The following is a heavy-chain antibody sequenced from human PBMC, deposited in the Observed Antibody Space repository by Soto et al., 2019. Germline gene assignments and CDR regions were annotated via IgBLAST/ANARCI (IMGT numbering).Heavy chain of an antibody. V-gene: IGHV3-48*02. CDR1: GFTFSSYS. CDR3: ARDRDSGSYYWYFDL. D-gene: IGHD1-26*01. CDR2: ISSSSSTI. J-gene: IGHJ2*01. Sequence: EVQLVESGGGLVQPGGSLRLSCAASGFTFSSYSMNWVRQAPGKGLEWVSYISSSSSTIYYADSVKGRFTISRDNAKNSLYLQMNSLRDEDTAVYYCARDRDSGSYYWYFDLWGRGTLVTVSS.